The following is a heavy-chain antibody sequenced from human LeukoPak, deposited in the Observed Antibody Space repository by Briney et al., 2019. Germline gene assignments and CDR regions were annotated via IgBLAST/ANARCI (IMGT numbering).Heavy chain of an antibody. Sequence: GGSLRLSCTASGFTFGDYAMNWVRQAPGKGLEWVSAIYTGGTTYYADSVKGRFTISRDNSKNTLYLQMNSLRAEDTAVYYCARDKLGSGYSSDFDYWGQGTLVTVSS. CDR3: ARDKLGSGYSSDFDY. CDR1: GFTFGDYA. D-gene: IGHD6-19*01. CDR2: IYTGGTT. J-gene: IGHJ4*02. V-gene: IGHV3-66*02.